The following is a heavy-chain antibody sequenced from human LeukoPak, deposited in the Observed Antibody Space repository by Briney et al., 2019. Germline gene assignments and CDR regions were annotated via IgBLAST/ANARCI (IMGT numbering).Heavy chain of an antibody. CDR1: GYSFTTYW. D-gene: IGHD2-15*01. V-gene: IGHV5-51*01. CDR3: ARARYCSGGSCYAEY. J-gene: IGHJ4*02. CDR2: IYPGDSDT. Sequence: GESLKISCKGSGYSFTTYWIGWVRQVPGKGLEWMGIIYPGDSDTRYSPSFQGQVTISADKSIGTAYLQWSSLKASDTAMYYCARARYCSGGSCYAEYWGQGTLVTVSS.